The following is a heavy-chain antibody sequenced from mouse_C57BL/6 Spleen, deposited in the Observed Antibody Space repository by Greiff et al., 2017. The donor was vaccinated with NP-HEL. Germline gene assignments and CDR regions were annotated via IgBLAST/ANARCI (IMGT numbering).Heavy chain of an antibody. CDR2: INPSSGYT. CDR1: GYTFTSYW. Sequence: QVQLQQSGADLAKPGASVKLSCKASGYTFTSYWMHWVNQRPGQGLEWIGSINPSSGYTKYTPKFKDKATLTADKSSSTAYMQLSSLTSEESAVYYCAIWSRYAMDDRGQGTSVTVSS. D-gene: IGHD1-1*02. J-gene: IGHJ4*01. V-gene: IGHV1-7*01. CDR3: AIWSRYAMDD.